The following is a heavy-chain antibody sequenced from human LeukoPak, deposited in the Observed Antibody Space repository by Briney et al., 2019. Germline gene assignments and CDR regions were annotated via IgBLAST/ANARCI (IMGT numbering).Heavy chain of an antibody. Sequence: SETLSLTCAVYGGSFSGYYWSWIRQPPGKGLEWIGEINHSGSTNYNPSLKSRVTISVDTSKNQFSLKLSSVTAADTAVYYCARDRPRYFEYWGQGILVTVSS. J-gene: IGHJ4*02. CDR1: GGSFSGYY. CDR2: INHSGST. CDR3: ARDRPRYFEY. V-gene: IGHV4-34*01.